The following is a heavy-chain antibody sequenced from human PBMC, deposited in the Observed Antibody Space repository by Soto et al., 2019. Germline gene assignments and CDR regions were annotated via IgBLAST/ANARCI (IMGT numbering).Heavy chain of an antibody. D-gene: IGHD3-10*01. CDR3: ARGTIWFGEFDY. Sequence: SETLSLTCTVYGGSVGGYYWSWVRQPPGKGLEWIGEINHSGSITYAPSLKSRVTMSVDTSKNQFSLRLNSVTAADTAVYYCARGTIWFGEFDYWGQGTLVTVSS. J-gene: IGHJ4*02. CDR1: GGSVGGYY. V-gene: IGHV4-34*01. CDR2: INHSGSI.